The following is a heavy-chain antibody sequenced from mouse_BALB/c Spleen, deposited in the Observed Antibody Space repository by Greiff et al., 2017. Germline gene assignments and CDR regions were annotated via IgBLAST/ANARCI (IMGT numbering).Heavy chain of an antibody. CDR1: GFTFSSYT. V-gene: IGHV5-12-2*01. J-gene: IGHJ4*01. CDR2: ISNGGGST. D-gene: IGHD4-1*01. Sequence: EVNVVESGGGLVQPGGSLKLSCAASGFTFSSYTMSWVRQTPEKRLEWVAYISNGGGSTYYPDTVKGRFTISRDNAKNTLYLQMSSLKSEDTAMYYCARRTGSYAMDYWGQGTSVTVSS. CDR3: ARRTGSYAMDY.